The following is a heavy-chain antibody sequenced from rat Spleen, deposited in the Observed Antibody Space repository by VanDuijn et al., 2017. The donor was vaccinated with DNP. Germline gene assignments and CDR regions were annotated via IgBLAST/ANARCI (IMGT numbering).Heavy chain of an antibody. CDR1: GFSLSTYN. D-gene: IGHD1-12*02. J-gene: IGHJ2*01. Sequence: QVQLKESGPGLVQPSQTLSLTCTVAGFSLSTYNVHWIRQPPGKGLEWMGLMWSDGDTSYNSALKSRLSISRDTSKSQVFLKMNSLQSEDTAIYYCARETMREVITTSSDYWGQGVMVTVSS. CDR2: MWSDGDT. CDR3: ARETMREVITTSSDY. V-gene: IGHV2-32*01.